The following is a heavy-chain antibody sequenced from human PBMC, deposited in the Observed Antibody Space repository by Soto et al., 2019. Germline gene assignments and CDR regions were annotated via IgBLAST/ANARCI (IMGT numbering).Heavy chain of an antibody. Sequence: PGGSLRLSCAASGFTFSDYGLHWVRQAPGKGLEWVALIWYDGTNKYYADSVKGRFTISRDNSKNTLYLQMSSLRAEDTAVYYCARALRGAKVPSTVNLDYWGQGTLVTVSS. CDR2: IWYDGTNK. V-gene: IGHV3-33*01. CDR1: GFTFSDYG. J-gene: IGHJ4*02. CDR3: ARALRGAKVPSTVNLDY. D-gene: IGHD1-26*01.